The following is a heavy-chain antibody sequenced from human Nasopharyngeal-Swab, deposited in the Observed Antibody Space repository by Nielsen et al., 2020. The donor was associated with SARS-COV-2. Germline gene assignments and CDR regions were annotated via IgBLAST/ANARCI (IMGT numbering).Heavy chain of an antibody. CDR1: GFTVTSQY. Sequence: GKSLKISCVASGFTVTSQYMSWVRQAPGKGLEWVSLIHADGTTYHADSVKDRFTISRDSSKNTLYLQMNSLRAEDTAVYYCARARRNYYYYMDVWGKGTALTVSS. CDR2: IHADGTT. CDR3: ARARRNYYYYMDV. J-gene: IGHJ6*03. V-gene: IGHV3-66*01.